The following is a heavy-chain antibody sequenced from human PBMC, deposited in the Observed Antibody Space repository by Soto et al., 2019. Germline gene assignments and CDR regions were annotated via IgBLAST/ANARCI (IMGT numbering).Heavy chain of an antibody. V-gene: IGHV1-69*13. J-gene: IGHJ6*02. CDR2: IIPIFGTA. CDR1: GGTFSSYA. D-gene: IGHD3-3*01. CDR3: ARDHYDFWSGYYKEWDYYYGMDV. Sequence: SVKVSCKASGGTFSSYAISWVRQAPGQGLEWMGGIIPIFGTANYAQKFQGRVTITADESTSTAYMELSSLRSEDTAVYYCARDHYDFWSGYYKEWDYYYGMDVWG.